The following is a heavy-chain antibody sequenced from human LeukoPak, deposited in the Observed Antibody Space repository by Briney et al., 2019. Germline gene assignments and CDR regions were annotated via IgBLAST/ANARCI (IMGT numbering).Heavy chain of an antibody. CDR2: ISAYNGNT. D-gene: IGHD1-26*01. J-gene: IGHJ5*02. Sequence: GASVKVSCKASGYTFTSYGISWVRQAPGQGLEWMGWISAYNGNTNYAQKLQGRVTMTTDTSTSTDYMELRSLRSDDTAVYYCARDLIVGATNWFDPWGQGTLVTVSS. V-gene: IGHV1-18*01. CDR3: ARDLIVGATNWFDP. CDR1: GYTFTSYG.